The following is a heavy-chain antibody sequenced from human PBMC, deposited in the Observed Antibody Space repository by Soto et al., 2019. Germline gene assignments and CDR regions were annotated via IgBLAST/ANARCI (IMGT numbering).Heavy chain of an antibody. V-gene: IGHV1-69*13. D-gene: IGHD5-12*01. CDR1: GGTFSSYA. CDR3: ALKGYDPDPNYYYYYGMDV. J-gene: IGHJ6*02. CDR2: IIPIFGTA. Sequence: SVKVSCKASGGTFSSYASSWVRQAPGQGLEWMGGIIPIFGTANYAQKFQGRVTITADESTSTAYMELSSLRSEDTAVYYCALKGYDPDPNYYYYYGMDVWGQGTTVTVSS.